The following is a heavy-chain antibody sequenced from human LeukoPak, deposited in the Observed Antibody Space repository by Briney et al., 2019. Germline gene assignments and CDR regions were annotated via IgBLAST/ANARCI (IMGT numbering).Heavy chain of an antibody. J-gene: IGHJ4*02. CDR2: INPNSGGT. V-gene: IGHV1-2*02. Sequence: GASVKVSCKASGYTFTGYYMHWVRQAPGQGLEWMGWINPNSGGTNYAQKFQGRVTMTRDTSISTAYMELSRLRSDDTAVYYCARAPYWNYGMVFDYWGQGTLVTVSS. CDR1: GYTFTGYY. CDR3: ARAPYWNYGMVFDY. D-gene: IGHD1-7*01.